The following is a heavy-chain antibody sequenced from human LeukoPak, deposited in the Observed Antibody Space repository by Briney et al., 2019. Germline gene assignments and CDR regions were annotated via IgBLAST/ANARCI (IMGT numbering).Heavy chain of an antibody. V-gene: IGHV1-24*01. CDR2: FDPEDGET. CDR1: GYTLTELS. D-gene: IGHD3-10*01. Sequence: ASVKVSCKVSGYTLTELSTHWVRQAPGKGLEWMGGFDPEDGETIYAQKFQGRVTMTEDTSTDTAYMELSSLRSEDTAVYYCATCNPYYYGSGNLKELDYWGQGTLVTVSS. J-gene: IGHJ4*02. CDR3: ATCNPYYYGSGNLKELDY.